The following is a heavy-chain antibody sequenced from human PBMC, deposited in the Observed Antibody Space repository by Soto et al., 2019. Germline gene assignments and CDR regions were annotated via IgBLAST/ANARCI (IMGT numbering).Heavy chain of an antibody. CDR3: ARRARPDFYYMDV. J-gene: IGHJ6*03. D-gene: IGHD6-6*01. Sequence: PGGSLGLSCTASGFTLRGYALDWVRQAPGKGLEYVSGISSNGVGTYYANSVQGRFTISRDNSKNTVYLQMGSLRPEDMAVYYCARRARPDFYYMDVWGKGTTVTVSS. CDR1: GFTLRGYA. CDR2: ISSNGVGT. V-gene: IGHV3-64*01.